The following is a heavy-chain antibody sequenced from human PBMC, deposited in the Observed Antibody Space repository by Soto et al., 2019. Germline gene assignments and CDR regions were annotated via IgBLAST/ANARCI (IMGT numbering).Heavy chain of an antibody. V-gene: IGHV3-23*01. D-gene: IGHD3-3*01. CDR1: GFTFSSYA. J-gene: IGHJ4*02. CDR3: AKTPGPRFWIGYYRDY. CDR2: ISGSGGSP. Sequence: EVQLLESGGGLVQPGGSLRLSCAASGFTFSSYAMSWVRQAPGKGLEWVSAISGSGGSPYYADSVKGRFTISRDNSKNALYMQMNSLRAEDTAVYLCAKTPGPRFWIGYYRDYWGQGTLVTGSS.